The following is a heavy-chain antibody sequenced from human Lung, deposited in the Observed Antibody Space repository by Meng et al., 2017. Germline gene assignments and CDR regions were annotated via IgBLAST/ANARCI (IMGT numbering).Heavy chain of an antibody. CDR3: ARGPTTMAHDFDY. J-gene: IGHJ4*02. CDR2: INHSGST. Sequence: LTEWGACSLKPSVTLDLPCGVAGVSFSDYYWSWIRQPPGKGLEWIGEINHSGSTNYNTSLESRATISVDTSQNNLSLKLSSVTAADSAVYYCARGPTTMAHDFDYWGQGTLVTVSS. D-gene: IGHD4-11*01. CDR1: GVSFSDYY. V-gene: IGHV4-34*01.